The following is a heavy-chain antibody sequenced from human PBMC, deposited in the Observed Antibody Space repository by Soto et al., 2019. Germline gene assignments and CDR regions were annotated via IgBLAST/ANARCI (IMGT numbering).Heavy chain of an antibody. D-gene: IGHD3-22*01. V-gene: IGHV3-23*01. J-gene: IGHJ3*02. Sequence: GGSLRLSCAASGFTFSSYVMSWVRQAPGKGLEWVSAISGSGGSTYYADSVKGRFTISRDNSKNTLYLQMNSLRAEDTAVYSCAKDYNVYDSSGWIHNAFDIWGQGTMFTVTS. CDR3: AKDYNVYDSSGWIHNAFDI. CDR1: GFTFSSYV. CDR2: ISGSGGST.